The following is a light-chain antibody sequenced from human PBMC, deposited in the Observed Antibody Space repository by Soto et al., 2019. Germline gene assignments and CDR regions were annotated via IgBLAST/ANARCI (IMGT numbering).Light chain of an antibody. CDR1: QPVTNY. Sequence: EIVLTQSPATLSLSPGERATLSCRASQPVTNYLTWYQHKPGQAPRLLIFDASNRATGIPARFSGSGSGTDFTLTISGLEPEDFAVYYCQQRSNWPSITFGQGTRLEIK. J-gene: IGKJ5*01. CDR2: DAS. CDR3: QQRSNWPSIT. V-gene: IGKV3-11*01.